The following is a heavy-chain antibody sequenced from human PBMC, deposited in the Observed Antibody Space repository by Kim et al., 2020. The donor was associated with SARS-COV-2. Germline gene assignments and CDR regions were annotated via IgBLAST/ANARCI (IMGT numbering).Heavy chain of an antibody. V-gene: IGHV3-21*01. Sequence: GGSLRLSCAASGFTFSSYSMNWVRQAPGKGLEWVSSISSSSSYIYYADSVKGRFTISRDNAKNSLYLQMNSLRAEDTAVYYCAREVAGSGYYYYYYYYMDVWGKGTTVTVSS. J-gene: IGHJ6*03. D-gene: IGHD3-3*01. CDR3: AREVAGSGYYYYYYYYMDV. CDR2: ISSSSSYI. CDR1: GFTFSSYS.